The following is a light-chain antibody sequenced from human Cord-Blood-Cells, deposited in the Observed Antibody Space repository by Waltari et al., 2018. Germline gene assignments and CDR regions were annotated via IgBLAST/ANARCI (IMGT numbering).Light chain of an antibody. Sequence: QSVLTQPPSASGTPGQRVTISCSGRSSNIGSNYVSWYQQLPGTAPKLLIYRNNQRPSGVPDRFSGSKSGTSASLAISGLRSEDEADYYCAAWDDSLSGNWVFGGGTKLTVL. J-gene: IGLJ3*02. CDR1: SSNIGSNY. V-gene: IGLV1-47*01. CDR3: AAWDDSLSGNWV. CDR2: RNN.